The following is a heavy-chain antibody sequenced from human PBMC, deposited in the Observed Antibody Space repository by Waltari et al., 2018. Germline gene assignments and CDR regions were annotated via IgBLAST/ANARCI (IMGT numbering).Heavy chain of an antibody. CDR1: GGTFSSYA. D-gene: IGHD3-22*01. J-gene: IGHJ4*02. V-gene: IGHV1-69*13. CDR3: ASSDYDSSGYYSFDY. Sequence: QVQLVQSGAEVKKPGSSVKVSCKASGGTFSSYAISWVRQAPGQGLGGMGGMIPIFGTANYEQKFQGRVTITADESTSTAYMELSRLRSEDTAVYYCASSDYDSSGYYSFDYWGQGTLVTVSS. CDR2: MIPIFGTA.